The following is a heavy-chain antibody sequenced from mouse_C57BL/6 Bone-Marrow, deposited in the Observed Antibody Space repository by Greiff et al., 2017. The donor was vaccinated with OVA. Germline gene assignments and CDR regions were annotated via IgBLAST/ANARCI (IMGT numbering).Heavy chain of an antibody. Sequence: EVQGVESGGGLVKPGGSLKLSCAASGFTFSSYAMSWVRQTPEKRLEWVATISDGGSYTYYPDNVKGRFTISRDNAKKNLYLQMSYLKSEDTAMYYCAREGFDYWGQGTTLTVSS. CDR2: ISDGGSYT. CDR3: AREGFDY. V-gene: IGHV5-4*01. CDR1: GFTFSSYA. J-gene: IGHJ2*01.